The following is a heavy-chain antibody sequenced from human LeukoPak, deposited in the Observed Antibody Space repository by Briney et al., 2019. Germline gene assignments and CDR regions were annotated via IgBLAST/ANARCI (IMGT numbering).Heavy chain of an antibody. V-gene: IGHV3-74*01. D-gene: IGHD3-9*01. Sequence: GGSLILSCAASGFTFSSYWMHWVRQAPGKGLVWVSRINSDGSSTNYVDSVKGRFTISRDNAKNTLYLQMNSLRAEDTAVYYCVRDILLSDYGDNWGQGTLVTVSS. CDR1: GFTFSSYW. CDR2: INSDGSST. CDR3: VRDILLSDYGDN. J-gene: IGHJ4*02.